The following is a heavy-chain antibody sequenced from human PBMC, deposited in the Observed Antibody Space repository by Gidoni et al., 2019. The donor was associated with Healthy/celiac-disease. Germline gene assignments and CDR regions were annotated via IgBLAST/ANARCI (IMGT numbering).Heavy chain of an antibody. D-gene: IGHD2-15*01. J-gene: IGHJ6*02. V-gene: IGHV3-33*01. CDR3: ARGGDCSGGSCYWYYYYGMDV. Sequence: QVQLVESGGVVVQPGRSLRLSCAASGFTFSSYGMHRVRQAPGKGLEWVAVIWYDGSNKYYADSVKGRFTISRDNSKNTLYLQMNSLRAEDTAVYYCARGGDCSGGSCYWYYYYGMDVWGQGTTVTVSS. CDR1: GFTFSSYG. CDR2: IWYDGSNK.